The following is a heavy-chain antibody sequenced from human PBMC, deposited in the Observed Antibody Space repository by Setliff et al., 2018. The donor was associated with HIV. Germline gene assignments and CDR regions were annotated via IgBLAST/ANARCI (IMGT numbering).Heavy chain of an antibody. Sequence: RASVKVSCKASGDNFTSYTFHRVRQAPGQTPEWMGWINPDNGNTQYSQKFRGRVTMTRDTSANTVFMQMSSLRSEDTSIFYCAMTKMIYYFDYWGPGTLVTVSS. V-gene: IGHV1-3*01. CDR3: AMTKMIYYFDY. CDR2: INPDNGNT. CDR1: GDNFTSYT. J-gene: IGHJ4*02. D-gene: IGHD3-16*01.